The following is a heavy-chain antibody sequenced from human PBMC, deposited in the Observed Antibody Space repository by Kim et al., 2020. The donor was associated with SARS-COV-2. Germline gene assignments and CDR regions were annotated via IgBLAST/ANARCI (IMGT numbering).Heavy chain of an antibody. CDR1: GGSISSGGYY. CDR2: IYYSGST. CDR3: ASQRGALGYDPFLHNWFDP. D-gene: IGHD5-12*01. Sequence: SETLSLTCTVSGGSISSGGYYWSWIRQHPGKGLEWIGYIYYSGSTYYNPSLKSRVTISVDTSKNQFSLKLSSVTAADTAVYYCASQRGALGYDPFLHNWFDPWGQGTLVTVSS. J-gene: IGHJ5*02. V-gene: IGHV4-31*03.